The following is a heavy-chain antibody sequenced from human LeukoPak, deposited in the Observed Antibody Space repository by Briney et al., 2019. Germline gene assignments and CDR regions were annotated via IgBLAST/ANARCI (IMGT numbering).Heavy chain of an antibody. CDR2: ISGDGGST. CDR1: GFTFDDYA. D-gene: IGHD6-13*01. CDR3: ARAWAAAGTAEYFQH. Sequence: GGSLRLSCAASGFTFDDYAMHWVRQAPGKGLEWVSLISGDGGSTYYADSVKGRFTISRDNAKNSLYLQMNSLRDEDTAVYYCARAWAAAGTAEYFQHWGQGTLVTVSS. J-gene: IGHJ1*01. V-gene: IGHV3-43*02.